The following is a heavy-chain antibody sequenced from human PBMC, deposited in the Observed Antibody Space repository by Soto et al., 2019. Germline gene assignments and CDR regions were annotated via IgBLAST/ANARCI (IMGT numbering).Heavy chain of an antibody. CDR3: ARDRKASWIFGVVTDYYYYGMDV. J-gene: IGHJ6*02. CDR1: GFTFSSYS. D-gene: IGHD3-3*01. V-gene: IGHV3-21*01. Sequence: GGSLRLSCAASGFTFSSYSMNWVRQAPGKGLEWVSSISSSSSYIYYADSVKGRFTISRDNAKNSLYLQMNSLRAEDTVVYYCARDRKASWIFGVVTDYYYYGMDVWGQGTTVTVSS. CDR2: ISSSSSYI.